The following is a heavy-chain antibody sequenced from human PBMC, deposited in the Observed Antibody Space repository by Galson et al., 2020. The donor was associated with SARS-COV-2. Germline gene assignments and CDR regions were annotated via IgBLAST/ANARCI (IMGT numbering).Heavy chain of an antibody. V-gene: IGHV3-11*04. Sequence: GGSLRLSCAASGFTFSDSNMSWIRQTPGKGLEWVSYMSRSGNSIYYADSVKGRFTISRDNTKNSLYLQMNSLRPEDTAVYYCARDRPGLYSDYWGQGTLVTVSS. CDR2: MSRSGNSI. CDR1: GFTFSDSN. CDR3: ARDRPGLYSDY. J-gene: IGHJ4*02.